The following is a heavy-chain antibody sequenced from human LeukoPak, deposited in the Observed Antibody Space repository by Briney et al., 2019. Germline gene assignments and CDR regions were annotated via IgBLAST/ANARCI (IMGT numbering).Heavy chain of an antibody. CDR3: ARVSGVRGVIMDFDY. J-gene: IGHJ4*02. V-gene: IGHV1-18*01. CDR1: GYTFTSYG. D-gene: IGHD3-10*01. CDR2: ISAYNGNT. Sequence: GASVKVSCKASGYTFTSYGISWVRQAPGQGLEWMGWISAYNGNTNYAQKLQGRVTMTTDTSTSTAYMELRSLRSDDTAVYYCARVSGVRGVIMDFDYWGQGTLVTVSS.